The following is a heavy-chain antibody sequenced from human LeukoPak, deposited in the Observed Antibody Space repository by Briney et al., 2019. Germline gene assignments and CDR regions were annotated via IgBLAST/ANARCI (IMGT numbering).Heavy chain of an antibody. CDR1: GGSFSGYY. CDR2: INHSGST. D-gene: IGHD5-24*01. CDR3: ARGPRGLQRQSYFDY. V-gene: IGHV4-34*01. Sequence: PSETLSLTCAVYGGSFSGYYWSWIRQPPGKGLEWIGEINHSGSTNYNPSLKSRVTISVDTSKNQFSLKLSSVTAADTAVYYCARGPRGLQRQSYFDYWGQGTLVTVSS. J-gene: IGHJ4*02.